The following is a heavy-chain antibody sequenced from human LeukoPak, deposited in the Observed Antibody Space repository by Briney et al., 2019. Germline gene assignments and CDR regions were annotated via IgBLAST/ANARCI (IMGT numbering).Heavy chain of an antibody. CDR3: ARDNFGPDIVATKALGDY. J-gene: IGHJ4*02. V-gene: IGHV1-18*01. CDR1: GYTFTSYG. CDR2: ISAYNGNT. D-gene: IGHD5-12*01. Sequence: GASVKVSCKASGYTFTSYGISWVRQAPGQGLEWMGWISAYNGNTNYAQKLQGRVTMTTDTSTSTAYMELRSLRSDDTAVYYCARDNFGPDIVATKALGDYWGQGTLVTVSS.